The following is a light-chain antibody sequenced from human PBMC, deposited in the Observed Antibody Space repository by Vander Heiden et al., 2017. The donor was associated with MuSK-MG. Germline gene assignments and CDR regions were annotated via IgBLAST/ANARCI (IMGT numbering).Light chain of an antibody. J-gene: IGKJ3*01. Sequence: DIVFTQSPHSLPVSLAEKATITCKSSQTVLYTYGDKNYLAWYQQTPGQPPKLLIYGASTRASGVPDRFSGSGSGTDFTLTINSLQPEDVAVYYCQQYYFTPFSFGPGTKVDIK. CDR3: QQYYFTPFS. V-gene: IGKV4-1*01. CDR1: QTVLYTYGDKNY. CDR2: GAS.